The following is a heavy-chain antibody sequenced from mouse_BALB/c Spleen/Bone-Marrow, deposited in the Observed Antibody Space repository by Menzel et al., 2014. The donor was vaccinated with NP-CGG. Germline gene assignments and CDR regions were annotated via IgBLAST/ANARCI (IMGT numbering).Heavy chain of an antibody. CDR1: GYTFTDYT. V-gene: IGHV1-22*01. CDR3: ARGRFAY. J-gene: IGHJ3*01. Sequence: VQLQQPGPELVKPGAPVKISCKTSGYTFTDYTIHWVKQSPGKSLEWIGNINPNIGGTTYNQKFKGKATLTLDKSSRTAYMELRSLTSEDSAVYYCARGRFAYWGQGTLVTVSA. CDR2: INPNIGGT.